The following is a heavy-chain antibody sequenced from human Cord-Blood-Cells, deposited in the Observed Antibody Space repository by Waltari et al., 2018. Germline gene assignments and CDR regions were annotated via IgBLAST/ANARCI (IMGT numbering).Heavy chain of an antibody. J-gene: IGHJ3*02. D-gene: IGHD5-18*01. CDR3: ARLGYSYGDAFDI. V-gene: IGHV3-7*01. Sequence: EVQLVESGGGLVQPGGSLRLSCAASGFTFSSYWMSWVRQAPGEGLGWVANIKQDGSEKYYVDSVKGRFTISRDNAKNSLYLQMNSLRAEDTAVYYCARLGYSYGDAFDIWGQGTMVTVSS. CDR1: GFTFSSYW. CDR2: IKQDGSEK.